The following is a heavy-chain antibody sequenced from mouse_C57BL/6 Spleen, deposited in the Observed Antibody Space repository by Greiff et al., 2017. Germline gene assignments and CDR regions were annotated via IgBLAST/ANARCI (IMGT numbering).Heavy chain of an antibody. CDR1: GYTFTDYY. CDR3: ARWGGNPYYAMDY. D-gene: IGHD2-1*01. Sequence: VQLQQSGPVLVKPGASVKMSCKASGYTFTDYYMNWVKQSHGKSLEWIGVINPYNGGTSYNQKFKGKATLTVDKSSSTAYMELNSLTSEDSAVYYCARWGGNPYYAMDYWGQGTSVTVSS. CDR2: INPYNGGT. J-gene: IGHJ4*01. V-gene: IGHV1-19*01.